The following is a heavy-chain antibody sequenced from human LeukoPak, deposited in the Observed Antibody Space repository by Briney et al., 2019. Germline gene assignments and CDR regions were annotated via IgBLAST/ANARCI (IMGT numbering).Heavy chain of an antibody. V-gene: IGHV4-59*12. CDR1: GGSISSYY. CDR3: AREVAGTLNFDY. CDR2: IYYSGST. Sequence: SETLSLTCTVSGGSISSYYWSWIRQPPGKGLEWIGYIYYSGSTYYNPSLKSRVTISVDTSKNQFSLKLSSVTAADTAVYYCAREVAGTLNFDYWGRGTLVTVSS. D-gene: IGHD6-19*01. J-gene: IGHJ4*02.